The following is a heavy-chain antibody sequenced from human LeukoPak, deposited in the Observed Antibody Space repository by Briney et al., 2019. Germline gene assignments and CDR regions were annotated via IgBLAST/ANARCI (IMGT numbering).Heavy chain of an antibody. V-gene: IGHV3-49*03. CDR3: TLYDSSGYSDY. J-gene: IGHJ4*02. CDR2: IRSKAYGGTT. Sequence: GGSLRLSCTASAFTFGDYAMSWFRQAPGKGLEWVGFIRSKAYGGTTEYAASVKGRFTISRDDSKSIAYLQMNSLKTEDTAVYYCTLYDSSGYSDYWGQGTLVTVSS. D-gene: IGHD3-22*01. CDR1: AFTFGDYA.